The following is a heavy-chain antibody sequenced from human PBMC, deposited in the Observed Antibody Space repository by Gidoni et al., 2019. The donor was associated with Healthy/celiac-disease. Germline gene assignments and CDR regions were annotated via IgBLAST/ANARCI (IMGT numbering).Heavy chain of an antibody. V-gene: IGHV3-33*01. D-gene: IGHD6-19*01. Sequence: QVQLVESGGGVVQPGRSLRLSCAASGFTFSSYGMHWVRQAPGRGMEWVAVIWYDGSNDYYGESVKGRFTISRDNSKNTLYLQMNSLRAEDTAVYYCARGIAVAALQGAFFDYWGQGTLVTVSS. J-gene: IGHJ4*02. CDR2: IWYDGSND. CDR3: ARGIAVAALQGAFFDY. CDR1: GFTFSSYG.